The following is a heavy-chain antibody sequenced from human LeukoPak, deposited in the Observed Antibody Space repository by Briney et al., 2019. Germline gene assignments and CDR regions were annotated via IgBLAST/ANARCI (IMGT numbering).Heavy chain of an antibody. CDR1: GGSISSYY. J-gene: IGHJ4*02. Sequence: SETPSLTCTVSGGSISSYYWSWIRQPPGKGLEWIGYIHYSGTTNYNPSLKSRVTISVDTSKNQFSLKLSSVTAADTALYYCAKEWYVGSPPDYWGQGTQVTVSS. V-gene: IGHV4-59*01. CDR2: IHYSGTT. CDR3: AKEWYVGSPPDY. D-gene: IGHD3-10*01.